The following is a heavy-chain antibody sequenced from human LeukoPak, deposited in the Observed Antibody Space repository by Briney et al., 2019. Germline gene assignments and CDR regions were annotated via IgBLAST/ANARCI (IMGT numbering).Heavy chain of an antibody. D-gene: IGHD3-22*01. V-gene: IGHV4-38-2*02. CDR2: IYHSGST. CDR1: GYSISSGYY. Sequence: SETLSLTCTVSGYSISSGYYWGWIRQPPGKGLEWIGSIYHSGSTYYNPSLESRVTISVDTSKNQFSLKLSSVTAADTAVYYCARGGYYYDSSGSLGDYWGQGTLVTVSS. J-gene: IGHJ4*02. CDR3: ARGGYYYDSSGSLGDY.